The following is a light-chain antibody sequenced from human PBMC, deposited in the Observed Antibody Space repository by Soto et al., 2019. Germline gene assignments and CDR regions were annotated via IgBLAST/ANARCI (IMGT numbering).Light chain of an antibody. J-gene: IGKJ2*03. CDR3: QHIRTYPFS. Sequence: DIQLTQSPSXLSASVGDRVTVSCRASQDISTSLAWFQQKAGKVPQLLVYPASTLQDGVPSRFSGSGSRTYFTLTINNLQAEDFATYYCQHIRTYPFSFAQGTKVDIK. V-gene: IGKV1-9*01. CDR1: QDISTS. CDR2: PAS.